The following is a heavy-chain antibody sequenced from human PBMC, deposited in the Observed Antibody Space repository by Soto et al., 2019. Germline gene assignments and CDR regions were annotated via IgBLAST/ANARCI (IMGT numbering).Heavy chain of an antibody. CDR3: AKCVFDSSGRFLRYFQH. CDR1: GFTFNIYA. D-gene: IGHD3-22*01. CDR2: ISGSGGGT. Sequence: PGGSLRLSCAASGFTFNIYAMSWVRQAPGKGLEWVSAISGSGGGTYYADSVKGRFTISRDNSNNTLYLQMSSLRAEDTAVYYCAKCVFDSSGRFLRYFQHWAQGTLVPVSS. V-gene: IGHV3-23*01. J-gene: IGHJ1*01.